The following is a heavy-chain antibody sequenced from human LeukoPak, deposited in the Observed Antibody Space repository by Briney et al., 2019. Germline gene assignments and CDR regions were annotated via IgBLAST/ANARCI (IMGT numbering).Heavy chain of an antibody. V-gene: IGHV3-33*06. CDR2: IWYDGSNK. D-gene: IGHD5-18*01. J-gene: IGHJ3*02. CDR1: GFTFSSYG. CDR3: AKVSSYGPRSDAFDI. Sequence: GGSLRLSCAASGFTFSSYGMHWVRQAPGKGLEWVAVIWYDGSNKYYADSVKGRFTISRDNSKNTLYLQMNSLRAEDTAVYYGAKVSSYGPRSDAFDIWGQGTMVTVSS.